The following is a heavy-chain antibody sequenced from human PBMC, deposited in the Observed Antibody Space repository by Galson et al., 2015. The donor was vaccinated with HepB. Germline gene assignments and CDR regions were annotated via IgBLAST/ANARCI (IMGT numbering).Heavy chain of an antibody. J-gene: IGHJ6*03. D-gene: IGHD2-2*02. V-gene: IGHV3-21*01. CDR2: ISSSSSYI. CDR1: GFTFSSYS. CDR3: ARRAFVVVPAAIGGGSSYYYYMDV. Sequence: SLRLSCAASGFTFSSYSMNWVRQAPGKGLEWVSSISSSSSYIYYADSVKGRFTISRDNARNSLYMQMNSLRAEDTAVYYCARRAFVVVPAAIGGGSSYYYYMDVWGTGTTVTVSS.